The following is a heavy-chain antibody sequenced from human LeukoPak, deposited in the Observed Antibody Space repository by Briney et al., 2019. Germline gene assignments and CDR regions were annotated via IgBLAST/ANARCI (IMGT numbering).Heavy chain of an antibody. CDR1: GFTFSDYY. CDR3: ASDILWFGELSASDY. J-gene: IGHJ4*02. CDR2: ISSSGSTI. Sequence: GGSLRLSCAASGFTFSDYYMSWIRQAPGKGLEWVSYISSSGSTIYYADSVKGRFTISRDNAKNSLYLQMNSLRAEDTAVYYCASDILWFGELSASDYWGQGTLVTVSS. D-gene: IGHD3-10*01. V-gene: IGHV3-11*01.